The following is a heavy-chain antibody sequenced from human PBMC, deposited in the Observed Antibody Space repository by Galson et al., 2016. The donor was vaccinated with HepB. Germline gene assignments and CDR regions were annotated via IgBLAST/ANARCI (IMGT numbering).Heavy chain of an antibody. CDR3: AATSPYSWSKGFFDY. Sequence: SETLSLTCTVSGGSISSYYWSWIRQPPGKGLEWIGYIHYSDSGSGNYNPSLKSRVTISLDTSKTQFSLRLSSVSAADTAVYYCAATSPYSWSKGFFDYWGQGSLVTVSS. CDR2: IHYSDSGSG. J-gene: IGHJ4*02. CDR1: GGSISSYY. D-gene: IGHD1-26*01. V-gene: IGHV4-59*01.